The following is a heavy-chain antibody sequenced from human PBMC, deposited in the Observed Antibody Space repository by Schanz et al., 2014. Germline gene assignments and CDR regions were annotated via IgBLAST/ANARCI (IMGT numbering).Heavy chain of an antibody. J-gene: IGHJ5*02. Sequence: EVQLLGSGGGLVQPGGSLRLSCATSGFSFSSYAINWVRQAAGKGLEWVSAISGSGGSTYYADSVKGRFTISRDNSKTLLYLQMNSLRAEDTAVYYCTRDVRLDRRGNWFDPWGQGTLVTVSS. V-gene: IGHV3-23*01. CDR1: GFSFSSYA. CDR2: ISGSGGST. D-gene: IGHD1-1*01. CDR3: TRDVRLDRRGNWFDP.